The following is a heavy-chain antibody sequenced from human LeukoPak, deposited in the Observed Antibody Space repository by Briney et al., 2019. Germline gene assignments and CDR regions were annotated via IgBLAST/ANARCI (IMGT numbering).Heavy chain of an antibody. Sequence: GGSLRLSCAASGFTFSSYSMNWVRQAPGKGLEWVSSISSSSSYIYYADSVKGRFTISRDNAKNPLYLQMNSLRAEDTAVYYCARDRAVDTAMVNYYYYYMDVWGKGTTVTVSS. CDR2: ISSSSSYI. CDR3: ARDRAVDTAMVNYYYYYMDV. CDR1: GFTFSSYS. V-gene: IGHV3-21*01. D-gene: IGHD5-18*01. J-gene: IGHJ6*03.